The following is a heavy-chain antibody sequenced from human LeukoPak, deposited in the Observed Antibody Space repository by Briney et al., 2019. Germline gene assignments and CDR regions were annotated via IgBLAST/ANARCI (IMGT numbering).Heavy chain of an antibody. CDR2: IYYSGST. V-gene: IGHV4-39*01. CDR1: GGSISSSSYY. J-gene: IGHJ4*02. Sequence: SETLSLTCTVSGGSISSSSYYWGWIRQPPGKGLEWIGSIYYSGSTYYNPSLKSRVTISVDTSKNQFSLKLSSVTAADTAVYYCARHHSIQNPYSSSWYPMGSYGDYFDYWGQGTLVTVSS. D-gene: IGHD6-13*01. CDR3: ARHHSIQNPYSSSWYPMGSYGDYFDY.